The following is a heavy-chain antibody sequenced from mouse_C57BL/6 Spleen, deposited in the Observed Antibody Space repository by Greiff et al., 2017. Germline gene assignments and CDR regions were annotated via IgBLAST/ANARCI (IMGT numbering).Heavy chain of an antibody. J-gene: IGHJ4*01. D-gene: IGHD4-1*01. CDR3: ARRGGNWDAMDY. CDR2: IDPSDSET. Sequence: VQLQQPGAELVRPGSSVKLSCKASGYTFTSYWRHWVKQRPIQGLEWIGNIDPSDSETHYNQKFKDKATLTVDKSSSTAYMQLSSLTSEDSAVYYCARRGGNWDAMDYWGQGTSVTVSS. V-gene: IGHV1-52*01. CDR1: GYTFTSYW.